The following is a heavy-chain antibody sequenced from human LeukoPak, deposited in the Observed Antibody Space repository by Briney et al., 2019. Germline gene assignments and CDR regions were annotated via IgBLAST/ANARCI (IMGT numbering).Heavy chain of an antibody. V-gene: IGHV4-59*01. D-gene: IGHD3-10*01. Sequence: SETLSLTCTVPGGSISSYYWSWIRQPPGKGLEWIGYIYYSGSTNYNPSLKSRVTISVDTSKNQFSLKLSSVTAADTAVYYCARAHYYGSGSYFVPWGQGTLVTVSS. J-gene: IGHJ5*02. CDR2: IYYSGST. CDR3: ARAHYYGSGSYFVP. CDR1: GGSISSYY.